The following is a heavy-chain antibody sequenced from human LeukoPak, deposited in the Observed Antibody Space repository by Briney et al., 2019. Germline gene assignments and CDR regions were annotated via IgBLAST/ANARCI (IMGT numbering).Heavy chain of an antibody. CDR3: ARQLGSTDWFDP. V-gene: IGHV4-59*01. Sequence: SETLSLTCSVSGGSISSYYWSWIWQPPGKRLEWIGYINYSGSTNYNPSLKSRVTILVDTSKNLFSLRLRSVTAADKAVYYCARQLGSTDWFDPWGQGTLVTVSS. CDR1: GGSISSYY. J-gene: IGHJ5*02. D-gene: IGHD2-2*01. CDR2: INYSGST.